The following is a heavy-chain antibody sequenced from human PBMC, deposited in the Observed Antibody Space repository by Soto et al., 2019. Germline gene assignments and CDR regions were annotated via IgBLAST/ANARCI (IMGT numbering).Heavy chain of an antibody. V-gene: IGHV3-53*01. Sequence: PGGSVRLSCAASGFTVSSNYMSWVRRDPGKGLEWVSVIYSCVRTYYADSVKGRLTISRDNSKNTLYLQMNSLRAEDTAVYYCARDEVVGATHWYYGIDVWGPG. D-gene: IGHD2-15*01. J-gene: IGHJ6*02. CDR2: IYSCVRT. CDR1: GFTVSSNY. CDR3: ARDEVVGATHWYYGIDV.